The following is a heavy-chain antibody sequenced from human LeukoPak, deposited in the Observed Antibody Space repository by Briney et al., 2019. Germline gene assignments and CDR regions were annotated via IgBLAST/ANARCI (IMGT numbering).Heavy chain of an antibody. Sequence: GRSLRLSCAASGFIFDDYAMHWVRQAPGKGLEWVSGISWNSGTIDYADSVKGRFTISRDNAKNSLYLQMNSLRAEDTAVYYCAKGLRYSSSWSFDYWGQGTLVTVSS. CDR2: ISWNSGTI. CDR1: GFIFDDYA. CDR3: AKGLRYSSSWSFDY. V-gene: IGHV3-9*01. D-gene: IGHD6-13*01. J-gene: IGHJ4*02.